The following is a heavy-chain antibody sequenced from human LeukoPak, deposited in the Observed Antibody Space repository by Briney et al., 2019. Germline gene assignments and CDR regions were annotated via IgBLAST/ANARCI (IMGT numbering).Heavy chain of an antibody. J-gene: IGHJ4*02. CDR2: IYYSGST. Sequence: PSETLSLTCTVSGGSVSSGSYYWSWIRQPPGKGLEWIGYIYYSGSTNYNPSLKSRVTISVDTSKNQFSLKLSSVTAADTAVYYCARDLTGTTYFDYWGQGTLVTVSS. D-gene: IGHD1-7*01. V-gene: IGHV4-61*01. CDR1: GGSVSSGSYY. CDR3: ARDLTGTTYFDY.